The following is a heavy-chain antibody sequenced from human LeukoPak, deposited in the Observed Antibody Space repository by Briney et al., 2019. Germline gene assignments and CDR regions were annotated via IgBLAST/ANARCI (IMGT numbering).Heavy chain of an antibody. J-gene: IGHJ6*03. V-gene: IGHV4-31*03. Sequence: PSETLSLTCTVSGGSISSGGYYWSWIRQHPGKGLEWIGYIYYSGSTYYNPSLKSRVTISVDTSKNQFSLKLSSVTAADTAVYYCATYSNSLGYYYYMDVWGKGTTVTVSS. CDR2: IYYSGST. CDR1: GGSISSGGYY. CDR3: ATYSNSLGYYYYMDV. D-gene: IGHD6-6*01.